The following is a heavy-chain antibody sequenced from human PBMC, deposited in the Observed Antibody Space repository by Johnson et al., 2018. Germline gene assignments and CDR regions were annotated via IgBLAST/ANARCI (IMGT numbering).Heavy chain of an antibody. D-gene: IGHD6-13*01. J-gene: IGHJ1*01. Sequence: QVQLVESGGGVVQPGRSLRLSCAASGFTFSAYGIHWVRQAPGKGLEWVAVISYDGSNKYFADSVKGRFTISRDNSKNTLYLQMNSLRAEDTAVYYCAKDWEIEAVGTGGYFHHWGQGTLVTVSS. CDR1: GFTFSAYG. CDR2: ISYDGSNK. V-gene: IGHV3-30*18. CDR3: AKDWEIEAVGTGGYFHH.